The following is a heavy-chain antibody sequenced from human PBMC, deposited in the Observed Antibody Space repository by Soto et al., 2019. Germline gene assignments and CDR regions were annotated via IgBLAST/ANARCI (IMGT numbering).Heavy chain of an antibody. CDR1: GGSISSYY. CDR3: ARGPVDTAMAYYYYYGMDV. J-gene: IGHJ6*02. V-gene: IGHV4-59*07. D-gene: IGHD5-18*01. Sequence: PSDTLSLTCTVSGGSISSYYWSWIRQPPGKGLEWIGYIYYSGSTNYNPSLKSRVTISVDTSKNQFSLKLSSVTAADTAVYYCARGPVDTAMAYYYYYGMDVWGQGTTVTVSS. CDR2: IYYSGST.